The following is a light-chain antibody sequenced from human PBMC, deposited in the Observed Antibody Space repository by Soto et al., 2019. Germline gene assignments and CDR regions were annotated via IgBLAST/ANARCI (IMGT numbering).Light chain of an antibody. CDR2: DNN. CDR3: ATWDGSLPGEV. CDR1: SSNIGNNY. V-gene: IGLV1-51*01. Sequence: QSVLTQSPSMSEAPGQKVTISCSGSSSNIGNNYVSWYQQLPGTAPKLLIYDNNKRPSGIPDRFSGSKSGTSGTLDITGLQTGDEADYYCATWDGSLPGEVFGGGTKLTVL. J-gene: IGLJ2*01.